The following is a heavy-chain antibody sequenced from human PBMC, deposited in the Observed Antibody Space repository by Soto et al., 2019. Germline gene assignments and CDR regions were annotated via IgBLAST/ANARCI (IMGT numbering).Heavy chain of an antibody. CDR2: IYSGGST. Sequence: GGSLRLSCAASGFTVSSNYMSWVRQAPGKGLEWVSVIYSGGSTYYADSVKGRFTISRDNSKNTLYLQMNSLRAEDTAVYYCTKTGPDYDFWSGYYKGYYFDYWGQGTLVTVSS. CDR3: TKTGPDYDFWSGYYKGYYFDY. D-gene: IGHD3-3*01. CDR1: GFTVSSNY. J-gene: IGHJ4*02. V-gene: IGHV3-66*01.